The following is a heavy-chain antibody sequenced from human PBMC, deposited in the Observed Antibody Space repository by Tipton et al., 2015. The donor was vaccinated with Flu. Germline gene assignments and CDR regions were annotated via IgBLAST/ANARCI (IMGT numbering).Heavy chain of an antibody. CDR2: IYHIGSP. J-gene: IGHJ4*02. V-gene: IGHV4-38-2*02. Sequence: TLSLTCTISGHSISSDHYWGWIRRPPGKGLEWIGTIYHIGSPYYNPSLKSRLTISVDTSKNQFSLRLTSVTAADTAVYYCAKLVYFDSSGYYRYYFDYWGQGTLVTVST. CDR3: AKLVYFDSSGYYRYYFDY. D-gene: IGHD3-22*01. CDR1: GHSISSDHY.